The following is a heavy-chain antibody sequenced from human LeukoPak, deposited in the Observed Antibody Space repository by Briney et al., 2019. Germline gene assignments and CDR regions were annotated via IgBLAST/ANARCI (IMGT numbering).Heavy chain of an antibody. J-gene: IGHJ4*02. CDR3: ARMYYYDSSGYYPVKYYYFDY. Sequence: ASVKVSCKASGYTFTSYDINWVRQATGQGLEWMGWMNPNSGNTGYAQKFQGRVTMTRNTSISTAYMELSSLRSEDTAVYYCARMYYYDSSGYYPVKYYYFDYWGQGTLVTVSS. D-gene: IGHD3-22*01. CDR1: GYTFTSYD. V-gene: IGHV1-8*01. CDR2: MNPNSGNT.